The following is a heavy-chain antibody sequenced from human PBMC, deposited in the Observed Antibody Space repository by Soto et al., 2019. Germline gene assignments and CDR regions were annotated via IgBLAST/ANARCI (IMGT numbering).Heavy chain of an antibody. CDR3: ARERADMTTVTTAGYYYGMDV. D-gene: IGHD4-17*01. CDR1: GYTFTSYY. Sequence: ASVKVSCKASGYTFTSYYMHWVRQAPGQGLEWMGIINPSGGSTSYAQKFQGRVTMTRDTSTSTVYMELSSLRSEDTAVYYCARERADMTTVTTAGYYYGMDVWGQGTTVTVSS. V-gene: IGHV1-46*01. J-gene: IGHJ6*02. CDR2: INPSGGST.